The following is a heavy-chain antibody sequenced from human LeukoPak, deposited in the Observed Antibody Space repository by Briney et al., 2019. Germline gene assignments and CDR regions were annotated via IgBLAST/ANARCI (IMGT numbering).Heavy chain of an antibody. D-gene: IGHD4-17*01. Sequence: PGGSLRLSCAASGFTFSSYSMNWVRQAPGKGLEWVSSISSSSSCIYYADSVKGRFTISRDNAKNSLYLQMNSLRAEDTAVYYCAGVGGNWVTTRYWGQGTLVTVSS. V-gene: IGHV3-21*01. CDR2: ISSSSSCI. CDR1: GFTFSSYS. CDR3: AGVGGNWVTTRY. J-gene: IGHJ4*02.